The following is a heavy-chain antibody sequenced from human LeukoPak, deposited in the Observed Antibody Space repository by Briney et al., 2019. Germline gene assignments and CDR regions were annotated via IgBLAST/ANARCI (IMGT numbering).Heavy chain of an antibody. D-gene: IGHD6-19*01. J-gene: IGHJ6*02. CDR2: INPNSGGT. Sequence: ASVKVSCKASGYTFTGYYMHWVRQAPGQGLEWMGWINPNSGGTNYAQKFQGRVTMTRDTSISTAYMELSRLRSDDTAVYYCARDLAVAFSYYYYYGMDVWGQGTTVTVSS. V-gene: IGHV1-2*02. CDR1: GYTFTGYY. CDR3: ARDLAVAFSYYYYYGMDV.